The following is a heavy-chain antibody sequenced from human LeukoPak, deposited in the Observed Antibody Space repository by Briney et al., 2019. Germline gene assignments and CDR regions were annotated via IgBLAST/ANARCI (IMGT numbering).Heavy chain of an antibody. V-gene: IGHV3-30*18. Sequence: GRSLRLSCAASGFTFSSYGMHWVRQAPGKGLEWVAVISYDGSNKYYADSVKGRFTISRDNSKNTLYLQMNSLRAEDTAVYYCAKSKGDYGDYDYYYYGMDVWGQGTTVTVSS. CDR1: GFTFSSYG. D-gene: IGHD4-17*01. CDR3: AKSKGDYGDYDYYYYGMDV. CDR2: ISYDGSNK. J-gene: IGHJ6*02.